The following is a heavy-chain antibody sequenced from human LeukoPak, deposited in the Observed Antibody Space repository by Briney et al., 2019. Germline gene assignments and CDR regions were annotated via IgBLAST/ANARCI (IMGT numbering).Heavy chain of an antibody. CDR1: GFTFSSYW. J-gene: IGHJ3*02. D-gene: IGHD3-22*01. V-gene: IGHV3-7*01. Sequence: GGSLRLSCAASGFTFSSYWMSWVRQAPGKGLEWVANIKQDGSEKYYVDSVKGRFTISRDNAKNSLYLQMNSLRAEDTAVYYCARELGYYFGYAFDIWGQGTMVTVSS. CDR2: IKQDGSEK. CDR3: ARELGYYFGYAFDI.